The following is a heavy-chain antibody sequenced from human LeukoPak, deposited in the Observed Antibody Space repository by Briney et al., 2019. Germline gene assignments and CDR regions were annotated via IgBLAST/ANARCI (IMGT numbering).Heavy chain of an antibody. CDR3: AKELRPNDY. CDR2: ISRSGDRT. Sequence: GGSLRLSCAASGFTFSSYAMSWVRQAPGKGLEWVSAISRSGDRTFYADSVKGRFTISRDSSIDTLFLQMNSLRAEDTAVYFCAKELRPNDYWGQGTLVTVSS. CDR1: GFTFSSYA. J-gene: IGHJ4*02. D-gene: IGHD2-15*01. V-gene: IGHV3-23*01.